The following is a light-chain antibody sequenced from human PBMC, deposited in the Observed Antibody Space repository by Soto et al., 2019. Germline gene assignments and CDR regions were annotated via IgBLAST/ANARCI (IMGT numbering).Light chain of an antibody. CDR2: KAS. J-gene: IGKJ4*01. Sequence: DIQMTQSPSTLSASVGDRVTITCRASQSISTWLAWYQQKPGKAPKLLIYKASNLEGGVPSRFSSSGSGTEFTITINSLQPDDFATYYCQPYNTSPLSFGGGTTVEIK. V-gene: IGKV1-5*03. CDR3: QPYNTSPLS. CDR1: QSISTW.